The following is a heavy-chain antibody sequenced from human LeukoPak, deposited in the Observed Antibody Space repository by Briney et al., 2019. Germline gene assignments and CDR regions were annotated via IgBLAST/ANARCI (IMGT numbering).Heavy chain of an antibody. CDR2: IYKSGST. D-gene: IGHD3-22*01. CDR3: ARHGYDTSNYQAHFDY. V-gene: IGHV4-61*02. CDR1: GVSVNNGHYY. J-gene: IGHJ4*02. Sequence: SETLSLTCTVSGVSVNNGHYYWIWVRQPAGKGLEWLARIYKSGSTNYNLSLERRVTISIDTSKNQFSLKMSSVTAADAAVYYCARHGYDTSNYQAHFDYWGQGTLVTVSS.